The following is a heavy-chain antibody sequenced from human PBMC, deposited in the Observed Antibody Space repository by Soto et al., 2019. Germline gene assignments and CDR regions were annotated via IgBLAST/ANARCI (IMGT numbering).Heavy chain of an antibody. CDR2: ISGSGGSA. D-gene: IGHD4-17*01. CDR1: GFTFSSYA. J-gene: IGHJ4*02. CDR3: AKPHYGPRGYFDY. Sequence: PGGSLRLSCAASGFTFSSYAMSWVRQAPGKGLEWVSAISGSGGSAYYADSVKGRFTISRDNSKNTLYLQMNSLRAEDTAVYYCAKPHYGPRGYFDYWGQGTLVTVSS. V-gene: IGHV3-23*01.